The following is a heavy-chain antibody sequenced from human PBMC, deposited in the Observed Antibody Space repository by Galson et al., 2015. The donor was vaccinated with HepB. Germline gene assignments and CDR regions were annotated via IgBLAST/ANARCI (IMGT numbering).Heavy chain of an antibody. CDR1: GYTFTGYY. CDR3: ATGPPMVRGVIRDY. Sequence: SVKVSCKASGYTFTGYYMHWVRQAPGQGLEWMGWINPNSGGTNYAQKFQGRVTMTRDTSISTAYMELSSLTSEDTAVYYCATGPPMVRGVIRDYWGQGTLVTVSS. V-gene: IGHV1-2*02. CDR2: INPNSGGT. J-gene: IGHJ4*02. D-gene: IGHD3-10*01.